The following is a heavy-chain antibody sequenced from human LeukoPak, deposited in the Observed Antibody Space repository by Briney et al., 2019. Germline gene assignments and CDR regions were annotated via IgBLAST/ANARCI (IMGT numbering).Heavy chain of an antibody. CDR1: GFSLSTSGVG. J-gene: IGHJ4*02. CDR2: IYWDDAK. D-gene: IGHD3-9*01. CDR3: AHISTRYDILTGYYPPSYYFDY. Sequence: SGPTLVKPTQTLTLTCTFSGFSLSTSGVGVGWIRQPPGKALEWLALIYWDDAKRYSPSLKSRLTITKGTSKNQVVLTMTNMDPVDAATYYCAHISTRYDILTGYYPPSYYFDYWGQGTLVTVSS. V-gene: IGHV2-5*02.